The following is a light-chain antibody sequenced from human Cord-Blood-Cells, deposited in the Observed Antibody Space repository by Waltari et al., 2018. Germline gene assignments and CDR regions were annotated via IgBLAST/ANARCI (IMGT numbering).Light chain of an antibody. V-gene: IGKV3-11*01. CDR2: DAS. CDR1: QSVSSY. CDR3: QQRSNWPLT. Sequence: EIVLTQSPATLSLYPGERATLSCRASQSVSSYLAWYQQKPGQAPRLLIYDASNRATGIPARFSGSGSGTDFTLTISSLEPEDFAVYYFQQRSNWPLTFGGGTKVEIK. J-gene: IGKJ4*01.